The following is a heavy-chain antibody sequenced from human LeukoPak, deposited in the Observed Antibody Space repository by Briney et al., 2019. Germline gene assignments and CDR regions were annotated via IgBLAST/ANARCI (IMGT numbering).Heavy chain of an antibody. CDR2: IKQDGSEK. CDR3: ARVGVRGVIMLGAFDI. D-gene: IGHD3-10*01. J-gene: IGHJ3*02. CDR1: GFTFSSYW. Sequence: GGSLRLSCAASGFTFSSYWMSWVRQAPGKGLEWVANIKQDGSEKYYADSVKGRFTISRDNAKNSLYLQMNSLRAEDTAVYYCARVGVRGVIMLGAFDIWGQGTMVTVSS. V-gene: IGHV3-7*01.